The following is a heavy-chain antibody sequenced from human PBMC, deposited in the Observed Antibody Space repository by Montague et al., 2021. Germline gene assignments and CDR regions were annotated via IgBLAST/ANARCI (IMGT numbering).Heavy chain of an antibody. CDR3: ARDVGRYPPVGYFDS. J-gene: IGHJ4*02. CDR2: IHYTGYT. D-gene: IGHD1-26*01. CDR1: AASFNYGDYY. V-gene: IGHV4-31*03. Sequence: TLSLTCNVSAASFNYGDYYWTWIRQHPGKGLEWIGYIHYTGYTQYNPSLNSRLTLSVDTSKNQFSLMLNSVTAADTAVYYCARDVGRYPPVGYFDSWGQGTRVIVSS.